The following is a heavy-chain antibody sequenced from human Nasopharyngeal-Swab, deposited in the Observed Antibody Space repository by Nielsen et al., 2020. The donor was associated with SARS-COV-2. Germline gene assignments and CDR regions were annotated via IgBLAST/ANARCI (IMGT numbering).Heavy chain of an antibody. CDR2: IYYSGST. CDR3: ASAKNWNRAFDI. D-gene: IGHD1/OR15-1a*01. V-gene: IGHV4-59*01. Sequence: SEILSLTCTVSGGSISSYYWSWIRQPPGKGLEWIGYIYYSGSTNYNPSLKSRVTISVDTSKNQFSLKLSSVTAADTAVYYCASAKNWNRAFDIWGQGTMVTVSS. J-gene: IGHJ3*02. CDR1: GGSISSYY.